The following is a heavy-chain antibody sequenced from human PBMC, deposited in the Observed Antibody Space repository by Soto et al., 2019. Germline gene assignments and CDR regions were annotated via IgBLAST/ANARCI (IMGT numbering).Heavy chain of an antibody. J-gene: IGHJ5*02. CDR3: ARGGPVGFDP. D-gene: IGHD2-15*01. Sequence: PSETLSLTCAVSGGSISSSNWWSWVRQPPGKGLEWIGEIYHSGSTNYNPSLKSRVTISVDTSKNQFSLKLSSVTAADTAVYYCARGGPVGFDPWGQGTLGTAPQ. CDR2: IYHSGST. V-gene: IGHV4-4*02. CDR1: GGSISSSNW.